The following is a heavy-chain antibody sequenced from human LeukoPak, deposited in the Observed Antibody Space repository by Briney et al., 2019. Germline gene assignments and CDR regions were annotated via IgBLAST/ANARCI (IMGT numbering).Heavy chain of an antibody. J-gene: IGHJ4*02. D-gene: IGHD6-6*01. CDR2: ISSSSSTI. V-gene: IGHV3-48*01. CDR1: GFTFSSYS. CDR3: ARALSYSSSSTAY. Sequence: GGSLRLSCAASGFTFSSYSMNWVRQAPGKGLEWVSYISSSSSTIYYADSVKGRFTISRDNAKNSLYLQMNSLRVEDTAVSYCARALSYSSSSTAYWGQGTLVTVSS.